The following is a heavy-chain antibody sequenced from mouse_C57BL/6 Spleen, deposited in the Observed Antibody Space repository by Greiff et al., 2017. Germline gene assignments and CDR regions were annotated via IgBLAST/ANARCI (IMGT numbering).Heavy chain of an antibody. CDR3: ARGTGKGAMDY. CDR2: IYPGSGST. J-gene: IGHJ4*01. Sequence: QVQLQQPGAELVKPGASVKMSCKASGYTFTSYWITWVKQRPGQGLEWIGDIYPGSGSTNYNEKFKSQATLTVDTSSITAYMQLSSLTSEDSAVYYCARGTGKGAMDYWGQGTSVTVSS. D-gene: IGHD4-1*01. CDR1: GYTFTSYW. V-gene: IGHV1-55*01.